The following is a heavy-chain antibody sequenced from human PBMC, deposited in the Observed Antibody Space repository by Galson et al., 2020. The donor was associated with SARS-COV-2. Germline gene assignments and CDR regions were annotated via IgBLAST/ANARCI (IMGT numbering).Heavy chain of an antibody. J-gene: IGHJ6*02. Sequence: GGSLRLSCVASGFTFSSYAMSWVRQAPGKGLERVSAISGSGGSTYYADSVKGRFTISRDNSKNTLYLQMSSLRAEDTAVYYCAKVDTAMVNNYYGMDVWGQGTSVTVSS. CDR3: AKVDTAMVNNYYGMDV. CDR1: GFTFSSYA. CDR2: ISGSGGST. D-gene: IGHD5-18*01. V-gene: IGHV3-23*01.